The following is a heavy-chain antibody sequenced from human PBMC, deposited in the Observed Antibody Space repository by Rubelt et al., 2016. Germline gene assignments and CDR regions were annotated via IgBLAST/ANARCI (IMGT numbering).Heavy chain of an antibody. D-gene: IGHD4-23*01. Sequence: QVQLQESGPGLVKPSETLSLTCTVSGGSISSYYWSWIRQPAGKGLEWIGYIYYTGSAYYNPSLKSRVTISVDTSENQFSLKLSSVTAADTAVYYCARATTVVTHIAYWGQGTLVTVSS. CDR3: ARATTVVTHIAY. CDR2: IYYTGSA. J-gene: IGHJ4*02. CDR1: GGSISSYY. V-gene: IGHV4-59*06.